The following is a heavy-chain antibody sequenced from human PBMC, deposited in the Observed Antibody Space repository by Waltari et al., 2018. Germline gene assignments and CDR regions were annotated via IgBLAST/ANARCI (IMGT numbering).Heavy chain of an antibody. CDR3: ALLRVVSVFDPFDT. CDR2: INGTSLTT. V-gene: IGHV3-74*01. J-gene: IGHJ4*02. CDR1: GFPFRLYW. D-gene: IGHD2-15*01. Sequence: EVQLVESGGGLGQPGGSLRLSCAASGFPFRLYWVHWVRQGPGKGLVWVSRINGTSLTTNYADSVKGRFTISRDNAKSTLYLQMNSLTPEDTGVYYCALLRVVSVFDPFDTWGQGTLVTVSS.